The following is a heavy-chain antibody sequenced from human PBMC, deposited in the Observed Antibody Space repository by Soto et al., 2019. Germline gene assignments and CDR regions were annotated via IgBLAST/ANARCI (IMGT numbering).Heavy chain of an antibody. CDR2: IYHSGST. CDR1: GGSISSSNW. J-gene: IGHJ4*02. D-gene: IGHD3-10*01. V-gene: IGHV4-4*02. CDR3: ARRWGEGRVDY. Sequence: QVQLQESGPGLVKPSGTLSLTCAVSGGSISSSNWWSWVRQPPGKGLQWIGEIYHSGSTNYIPSRKTRLTISSDKSRTQFSLKLSSVTAADTAVYYCARRWGEGRVDYWGQGTLVTVSS.